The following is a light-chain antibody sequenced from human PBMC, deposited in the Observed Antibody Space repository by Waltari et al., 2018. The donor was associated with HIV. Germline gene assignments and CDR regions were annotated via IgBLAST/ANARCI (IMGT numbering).Light chain of an antibody. CDR3: QQYNELPRT. CDR1: QSVSNN. J-gene: IGKJ1*01. V-gene: IGKV3-15*01. CDR2: GPA. Sequence: EIVMTQSPATLSVSPGERATLSCRASQSVSNNLAWYQQKPGQAPRLLIYGPATKATGTPARFSASGAGTECTLTISSLQSEDFAMYYCQQYNELPRTFGQGTKVEIK.